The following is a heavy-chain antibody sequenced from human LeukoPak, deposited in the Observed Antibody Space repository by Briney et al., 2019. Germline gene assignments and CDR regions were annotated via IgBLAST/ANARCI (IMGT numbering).Heavy chain of an antibody. J-gene: IGHJ4*02. CDR1: GYNFRSYW. CDR3: ARRDSNGYNYFDY. V-gene: IGHV5-51*01. D-gene: IGHD3-22*01. CDR2: IYPGDSDI. Sequence: GEFLKISCKAPGYNFRSYWIAWVRQMPGKGLEWMGIIYPGDSDITYSPSFQGQVTISADKSINTAYLQWSSLKASDTAMYYCARRDSNGYNYFDYWGQGTLVTVSS.